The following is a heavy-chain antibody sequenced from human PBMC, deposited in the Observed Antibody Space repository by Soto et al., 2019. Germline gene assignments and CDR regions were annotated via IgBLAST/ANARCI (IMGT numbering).Heavy chain of an antibody. D-gene: IGHD3-22*01. V-gene: IGHV3-23*01. J-gene: IGHJ4*02. CDR2: IGSSGVNT. Sequence: PGGSLRLSCAASGFTFSNFAMTWVRQAPGKGLEWVSTIGSSGVNTFYADSVKGRFNISRDNFKNTLYLQMNSLSAEDTALYFCAKVGFYDTSPDYIFDYWGQGTLVTVSS. CDR1: GFTFSNFA. CDR3: AKVGFYDTSPDYIFDY.